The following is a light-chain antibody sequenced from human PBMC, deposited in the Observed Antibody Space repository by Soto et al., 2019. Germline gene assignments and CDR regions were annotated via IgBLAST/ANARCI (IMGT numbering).Light chain of an antibody. CDR2: GVS. J-gene: IGLJ1*01. CDR3: SSYTSSITPYV. Sequence: QSALAQPASVSGSPGQSITTSCTGTITDIGAYNYVSWYQQHPGKAPKLLIYGVSSRPSGVSNRFSGSKSGNAAYLTISGLQADDEAEYYCSSYTSSITPYVFGTGTKVTVL. CDR1: ITDIGAYNY. V-gene: IGLV2-14*01.